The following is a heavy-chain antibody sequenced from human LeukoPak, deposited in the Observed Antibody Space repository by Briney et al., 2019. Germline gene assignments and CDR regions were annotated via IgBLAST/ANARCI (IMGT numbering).Heavy chain of an antibody. CDR3: ARELISGAARDLYYFDY. D-gene: IGHD6-6*01. V-gene: IGHV4-59*12. Sequence: SETLSLTCTVSGGSISSYYWSWIRQPPGKGLEWIGYIYYSGSTNYNPSLKSRVTISANTSKNQFSLRLTSVTAADTAVYYCARELISGAARDLYYFDYWGQGTLVTVSS. CDR1: GGSISSYY. J-gene: IGHJ4*02. CDR2: IYYSGST.